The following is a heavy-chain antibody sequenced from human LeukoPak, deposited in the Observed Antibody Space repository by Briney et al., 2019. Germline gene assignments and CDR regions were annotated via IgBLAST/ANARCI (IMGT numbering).Heavy chain of an antibody. CDR2: IYHTGST. CDR3: ARGSHPVTGTLGGYFDP. D-gene: IGHD6-19*01. CDR1: SYSINSNYY. V-gene: IGHV4-38-2*02. Sequence: SETLSLTCSVSSYSINSNYYWGWIRQSSGKGLEWIGSIYHTGSTYYSPSLKSRVTISLDASNKRFSLRLSSVTAADTAVYYCARGSHPVTGTLGGYFDPWGQGTLVTVSS. J-gene: IGHJ4*02.